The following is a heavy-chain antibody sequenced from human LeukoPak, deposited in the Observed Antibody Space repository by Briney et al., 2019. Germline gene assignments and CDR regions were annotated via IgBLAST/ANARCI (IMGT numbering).Heavy chain of an antibody. D-gene: IGHD3-3*01. J-gene: IGHJ4*02. CDR2: INPNSGGT. CDR1: GYTFIGYY. V-gene: IGHV1-2*02. Sequence: GAPVKVSCKASGYTFIGYYMHRVRQAPGQGLEWMGWINPNSGGTNYGQKFQGRVTMTRETSISTAYMELSRLRSDDTAVYYCARDVPNDFWSNYYFYYFDYWGQGTLVTVSS. CDR3: ARDVPNDFWSNYYFYYFDY.